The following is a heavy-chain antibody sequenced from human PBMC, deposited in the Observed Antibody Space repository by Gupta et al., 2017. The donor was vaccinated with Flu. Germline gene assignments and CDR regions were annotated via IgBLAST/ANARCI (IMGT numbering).Heavy chain of an antibody. CDR2: IKQDGSEK. CDR3: ARVDPELKWGAYYFDY. CDR1: GFTFSSYW. Sequence: EVQLVESGGGLVQPGGSLRLSCAASGFTFSSYWMSWVRQAPGKGLEWVANIKQDGSEKYYVDSVKGRFTISRDNAKNSLYLQMNSLRAEDTAVYYCARVDPELKWGAYYFDYWGQGTLVTVSS. D-gene: IGHD1-26*01. V-gene: IGHV3-7*01. J-gene: IGHJ4*02.